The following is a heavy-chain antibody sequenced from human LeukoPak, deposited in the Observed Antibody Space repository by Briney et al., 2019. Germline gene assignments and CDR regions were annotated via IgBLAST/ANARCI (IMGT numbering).Heavy chain of an antibody. Sequence: GGSLRLSCVASGFTVSRNYMNWVRQAPGKGLEWVSVIYSGGTTSYADSVKGRFTISGDNSKNTVYLQMKSLRAEDTAVYYCARGNGDYHYWGQGTLATVSS. J-gene: IGHJ4*02. V-gene: IGHV3-66*01. D-gene: IGHD4-17*01. CDR2: IYSGGTT. CDR1: GFTVSRNY. CDR3: ARGNGDYHY.